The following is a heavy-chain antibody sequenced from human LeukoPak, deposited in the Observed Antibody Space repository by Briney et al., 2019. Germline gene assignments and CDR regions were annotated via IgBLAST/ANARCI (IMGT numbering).Heavy chain of an antibody. V-gene: IGHV3-30*02. D-gene: IGHD2-15*01. CDR1: GSTLSTYG. J-gene: IGHJ4*02. CDR3: AKELLALSAYPATLEY. CDR2: IRYDRTNK. Sequence: GGSLRLSCAASGSTLSTYGMHWVRQAPGKGLQWVSFIRYDRTNKYYADSVKGRFTISRDNSKNTLYLQMNSLRAEDTAVYYCAKELLALSAYPATLEYWGQGTLVTVSS.